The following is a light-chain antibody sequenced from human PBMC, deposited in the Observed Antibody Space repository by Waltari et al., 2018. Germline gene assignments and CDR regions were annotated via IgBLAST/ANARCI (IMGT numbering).Light chain of an antibody. CDR2: DVS. J-gene: IGLJ3*02. CDR1: SSDVGGYNY. V-gene: IGLV2-14*03. CDR3: SSYTRSSTWV. Sequence: QSALTQPASVSGSPGQSITISCTGTSSDVGGYNYGSWYQQHPGKAPKLMIYDVSNRPSGVSNRFSGSKSGNTASLTISGLQAEDEADYYCSSYTRSSTWVFGGGTKLTVL.